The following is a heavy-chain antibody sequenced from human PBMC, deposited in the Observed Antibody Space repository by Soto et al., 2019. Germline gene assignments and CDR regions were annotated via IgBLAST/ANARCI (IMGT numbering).Heavy chain of an antibody. CDR3: ASSYYSPNWFDP. Sequence: PSETMSLTCTVAGGSISSGGYYWSWIRQHPGKGLEWIGYIYYSGSTYYNPSLKSRVTISVDTSKNQFSLKLSSVTAADTAVYYCASSYYSPNWFDPWGQGTLVTVSS. CDR2: IYYSGST. CDR1: GGSISSGGYY. D-gene: IGHD4-4*01. J-gene: IGHJ5*02. V-gene: IGHV4-31*03.